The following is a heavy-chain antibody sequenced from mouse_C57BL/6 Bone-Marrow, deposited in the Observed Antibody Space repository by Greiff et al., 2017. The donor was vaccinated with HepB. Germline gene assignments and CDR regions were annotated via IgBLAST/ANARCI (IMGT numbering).Heavy chain of an antibody. CDR1: GYTFTDYE. D-gene: IGHD1-1*01. CDR3: TRVGTTVVYWYFDV. CDR2: IDPETGGT. J-gene: IGHJ1*03. V-gene: IGHV1-15*01. Sequence: VQLQQSGAELVRPGASVTLSCKASGYTFTDYEMHWVKQTPVHGLEWIGAIDPETGGTAYNQKFKGKAILTADKSSSTAYMELRRLTSEDSAVYYCTRVGTTVVYWYFDVWGTGTTVTVSS.